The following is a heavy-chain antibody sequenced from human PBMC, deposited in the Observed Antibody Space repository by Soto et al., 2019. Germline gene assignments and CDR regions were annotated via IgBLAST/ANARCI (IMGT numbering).Heavy chain of an antibody. CDR1: GFTFSSYG. CDR3: ARGYCSGGGCYSGWSMDV. CDR2: ISYDGSNK. J-gene: IGHJ6*02. V-gene: IGHV3-30*03. Sequence: PGGSLRLSCAASGFTFSSYGMHWVRQAPGKGLEWVAVISYDGSNKYYADSVKGRFTISRDNSKNTLYLQMNSLRAEDTAVYYCARGYCSGGGCYSGWSMDVWGQGTTVTVSS. D-gene: IGHD2-15*01.